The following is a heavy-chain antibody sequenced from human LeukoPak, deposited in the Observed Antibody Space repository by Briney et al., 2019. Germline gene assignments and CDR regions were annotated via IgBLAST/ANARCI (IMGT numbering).Heavy chain of an antibody. Sequence: SGGSLRLSCAASGFTFSDYHMSWIRQASGKGLEWVSYISSSGGTISYADSVKGRFTISRDNAKKSLYLQMNSLRAEDTAVHYCARGPVSSSGFFGYWGQGTLVTVSS. CDR1: GFTFSDYH. V-gene: IGHV3-11*01. D-gene: IGHD6-19*01. CDR2: ISSSGGTI. J-gene: IGHJ4*02. CDR3: ARGPVSSSGFFGY.